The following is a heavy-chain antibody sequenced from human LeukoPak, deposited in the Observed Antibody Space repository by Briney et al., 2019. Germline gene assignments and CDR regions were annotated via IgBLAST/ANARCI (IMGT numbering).Heavy chain of an antibody. D-gene: IGHD3-22*01. Sequence: SVKVSCKASGGTFSSYAISWVRQAPGQGLEWMGGIIPIFGTANYAQKFQGRVTITTDESTSTAYMELSSLRSEDTAVYYCAREKNTLRITTTTSDAFDIWGQGTMVTVSS. CDR2: IIPIFGTA. V-gene: IGHV1-69*05. CDR1: GGTFSSYA. CDR3: AREKNTLRITTTTSDAFDI. J-gene: IGHJ3*02.